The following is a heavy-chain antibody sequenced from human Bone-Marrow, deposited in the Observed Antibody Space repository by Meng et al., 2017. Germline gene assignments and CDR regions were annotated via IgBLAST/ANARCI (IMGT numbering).Heavy chain of an antibody. V-gene: IGHV3-48*03. J-gene: IGHJ6*02. D-gene: IGHD6-19*01. CDR1: GFTFSSYE. Sequence: GGSLRLSCAASGFTFSSYEMNWVRQAPGKGLEWVSYISSSGSTIYYADSVKGRFTISGDNAKNSLYLQMNSLRAEDTAVYYCARDLAVAGNNYYGMDVWGQGTTVTVSS. CDR3: ARDLAVAGNNYYGMDV. CDR2: ISSSGSTI.